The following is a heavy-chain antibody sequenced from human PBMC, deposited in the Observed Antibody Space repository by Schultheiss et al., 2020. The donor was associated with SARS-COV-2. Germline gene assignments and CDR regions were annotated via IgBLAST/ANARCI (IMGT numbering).Heavy chain of an antibody. Sequence: SETLSLTCTVSGGSISSGYYWGWIRQPPGKGLEWIGSIYYSGSTYYNPSLKSRVTISVDTSKNQFSLKLSSVTAADTAVYYCARQSRRSSSNAFDIWGQGTVVTVSS. CDR1: GGSISSGYY. V-gene: IGHV4-39*01. CDR2: IYYSGST. J-gene: IGHJ3*02. CDR3: ARQSRRSSSNAFDI. D-gene: IGHD3-3*01.